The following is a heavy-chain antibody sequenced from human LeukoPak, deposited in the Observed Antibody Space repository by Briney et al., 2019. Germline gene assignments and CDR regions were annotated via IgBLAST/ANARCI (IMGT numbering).Heavy chain of an antibody. J-gene: IGHJ6*01. CDR3: ARETVTTKVGGMDV. Sequence: GGSLRLSCAASGFTFSSYSMNWVRQAPGKGLEWVSSISSSSSYIYYADSVKGRFTISRDNAKNSLYLQMNSLRAEDTAVYYCARETVTTKVGGMDVWGQGTTVTVSS. V-gene: IGHV3-21*01. CDR2: ISSSSSYI. D-gene: IGHD4-17*01. CDR1: GFTFSSYS.